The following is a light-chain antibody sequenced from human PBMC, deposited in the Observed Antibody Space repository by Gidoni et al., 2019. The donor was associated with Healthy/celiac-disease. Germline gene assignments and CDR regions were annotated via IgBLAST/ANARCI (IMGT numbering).Light chain of an antibody. CDR1: QSVSSN. V-gene: IGKV3-15*01. J-gene: IGKJ5*01. CDR2: GAS. CDR3: QQYKNWPPIT. Sequence: EIVMPQSPATLSVSPGERATLSCRASQSVSSNLDWYQQKPGQAPRLLLYGASTRATGIPARFSGSGSGTEFTLTISSLRSEDFAVYSCQQYKNWPPITFGQGTRLEIK.